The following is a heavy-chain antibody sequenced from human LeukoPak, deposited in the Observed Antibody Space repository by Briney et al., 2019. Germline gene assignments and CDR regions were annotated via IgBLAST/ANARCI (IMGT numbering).Heavy chain of an antibody. CDR1: GGSISIYY. CDR3: VRDRELNY. V-gene: IGHV4-59*01. CDR2: IYNSGST. J-gene: IGHJ4*02. Sequence: SETLSLTCTVSGGSISIYYWSWVRQPPGKGLEWIGYIYNSGSTIYNPYLKSRATISVDTSKNQFSLRLSSVTAVDTAVYYCVRDRELNYWGQGTLVTVSS. D-gene: IGHD1-26*01.